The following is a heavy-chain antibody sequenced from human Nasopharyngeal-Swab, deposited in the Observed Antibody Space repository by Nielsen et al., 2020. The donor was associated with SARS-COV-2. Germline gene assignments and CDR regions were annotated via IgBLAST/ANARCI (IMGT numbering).Heavy chain of an antibody. D-gene: IGHD1-26*01. CDR2: IYYSGST. CDR1: GGSVSSGSYS. J-gene: IGHJ6*03. Sequence: SETLSLTCTVSGGSVSSGSYSWSWIRQPPGKGLEWIGYIYYSGSTNYNPSLKSRVTISVDTSKNQFSLKLSSVTAADTAVYYCARYSGSYYRGYMDVWGKGTTVTVSS. V-gene: IGHV4-61*01. CDR3: ARYSGSYYRGYMDV.